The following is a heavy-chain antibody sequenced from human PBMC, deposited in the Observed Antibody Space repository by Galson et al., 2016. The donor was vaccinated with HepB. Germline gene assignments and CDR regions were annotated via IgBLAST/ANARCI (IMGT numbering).Heavy chain of an antibody. J-gene: IGHJ4*02. CDR3: AREGDGYDPSY. D-gene: IGHD5-12*01. CDR2: IWYDGINK. V-gene: IGHV3-33*01. Sequence: SLRLSCAASGFTFSSYGMHWVRQAPGKGLEWVAVIWYDGINKYYADSVKGRFTISRDNSKNTLYLQMNSLRVEDTALYYCAREGDGYDPSYWGQGTLVTVSS. CDR1: GFTFSSYG.